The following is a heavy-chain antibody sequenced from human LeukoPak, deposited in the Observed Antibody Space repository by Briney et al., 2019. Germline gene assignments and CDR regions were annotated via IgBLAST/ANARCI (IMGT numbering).Heavy chain of an antibody. J-gene: IGHJ6*02. D-gene: IGHD5-12*01. CDR2: ISAYNGNT. CDR1: GYTFTSYG. CDR3: ARHSGYDAHYYGMDV. V-gene: IGHV1-18*01. Sequence: ASVKVSCKASGYTFTSYGISWVRQAPGQRLEWMGWISAYNGNTNYAQKLQGRVTMTTDTSTSTAYMELRSLRSDDTAVYYCARHSGYDAHYYGMDVWGQGTTVTVSS.